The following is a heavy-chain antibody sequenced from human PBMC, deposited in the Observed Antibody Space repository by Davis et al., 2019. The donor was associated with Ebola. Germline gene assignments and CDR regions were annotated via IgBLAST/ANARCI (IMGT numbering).Heavy chain of an antibody. CDR1: GFSVSDNY. J-gene: IGHJ5*02. V-gene: IGHV3-11*04. CDR3: ARDVGVVPAAMTLDL. CDR2: IDKSGSTI. Sequence: GGSLRLSCEASGFSVSDNYMTWVRQAPGKGLEWLSYIDKSGSTIYYAESVRGRFTISRDNGKNSLYLQMNSLRAEDTAVYYCARDVGVVPAAMTLDLWGPGTVVTVSS. D-gene: IGHD2-2*01.